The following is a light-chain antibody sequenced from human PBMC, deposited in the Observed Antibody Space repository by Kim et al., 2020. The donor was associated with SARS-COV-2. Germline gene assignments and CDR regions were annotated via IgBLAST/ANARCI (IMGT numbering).Light chain of an antibody. J-gene: IGKJ1*01. CDR1: QSVYSSY. CDR2: GAS. CDR3: QQYGSSPPWT. Sequence: PGERATLSCRASQSVYSSYLAWYQQTPGQAPRLLIYGASNRATGIPDRFSGGGSGTDFTLTISRLEPEDFAVYYCQQYGSSPPWTFGQGTKVEIK. V-gene: IGKV3-20*01.